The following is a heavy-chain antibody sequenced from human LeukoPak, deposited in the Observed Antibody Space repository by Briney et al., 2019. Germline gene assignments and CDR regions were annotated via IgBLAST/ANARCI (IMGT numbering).Heavy chain of an antibody. J-gene: IGHJ4*02. D-gene: IGHD4-11*01. V-gene: IGHV4-4*07. CDR2: IYTSGST. CDR1: GGSISSYY. CDR3: ARLRGNYFPDY. Sequence: SETLSLTCTVSGGSISSYYWSWIRQPAGKGLGWIGRIYTSGSTNYNPSLKSRVTMSVDTSKNQFSLKLSSVTAADTAVYYCARLRGNYFPDYWGQGTLVTVSS.